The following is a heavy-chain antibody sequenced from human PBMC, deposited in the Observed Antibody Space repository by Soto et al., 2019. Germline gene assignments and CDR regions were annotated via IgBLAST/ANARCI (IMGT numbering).Heavy chain of an antibody. D-gene: IGHD4-4*01. CDR1: GFTFTDYY. CDR3: VRTTVRRYFDY. CDR2: ISSIAGTI. Sequence: PGGSLRLSCAASGFTFTDYYMSWTRQAPGKGLEWVSYISSIAGTIYYADSVKGRFTISRDNAKNSLYLQMNSLRAEDTAVYYCVRTTVRRYFDYWGQGTLVTVSS. V-gene: IGHV3-11*01. J-gene: IGHJ4*02.